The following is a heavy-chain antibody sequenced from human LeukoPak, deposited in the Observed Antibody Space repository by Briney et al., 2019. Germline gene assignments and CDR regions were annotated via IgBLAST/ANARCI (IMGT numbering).Heavy chain of an antibody. D-gene: IGHD3-22*01. CDR3: ARTSSPGYYYPHFDY. Sequence: GASVKASCKASGYTFTSYGISWVRQAPGHGLEWMGWISAYNGNTNYAQKLQGRVTMPTDTSTSTAYMELGSLRSDDTAVYYCARTSSPGYYYPHFDYWGQGTLVTVSS. CDR2: ISAYNGNT. V-gene: IGHV1-18*01. CDR1: GYTFTSYG. J-gene: IGHJ4*02.